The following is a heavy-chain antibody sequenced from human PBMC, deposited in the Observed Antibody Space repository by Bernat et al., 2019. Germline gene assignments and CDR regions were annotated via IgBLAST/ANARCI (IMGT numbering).Heavy chain of an antibody. CDR2: INAGNGNT. D-gene: IGHD3-10*01. CDR3: AYGSGSNPTTPFDY. CDR1: GYTFTSYA. Sequence: QVQLVQSGAEVKKPGASVKVSCKASGYTFTSYAMHWVRQAPGQRLEWMGWINAGNGNTKYSQKFQGRVTITRDTSASTAYMELSSLRSEDTAVYYCAYGSGSNPTTPFDYWGQGTLVTVSS. J-gene: IGHJ4*02. V-gene: IGHV1-3*01.